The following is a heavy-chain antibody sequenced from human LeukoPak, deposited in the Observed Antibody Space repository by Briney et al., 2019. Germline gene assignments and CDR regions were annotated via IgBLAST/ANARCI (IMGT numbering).Heavy chain of an antibody. CDR3: ARAPVGYSSGWFSYFDY. CDR2: ISSSSSYI. CDR1: GFTFSSYS. V-gene: IGHV3-21*01. D-gene: IGHD6-19*01. J-gene: IGHJ4*02. Sequence: GGSLRLSCAASGFTFSSYSMNWVRQAPGKGLEWVSSISSSSSYIYYADSVKGRFTISRDNSKNTLYLQMGSLRAEDMAVYYCARAPVGYSSGWFSYFDYWGQGTLVTVSS.